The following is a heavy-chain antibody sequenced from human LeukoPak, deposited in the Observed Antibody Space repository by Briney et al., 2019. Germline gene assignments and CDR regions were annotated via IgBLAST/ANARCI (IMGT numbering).Heavy chain of an antibody. V-gene: IGHV4-59*01. CDR3: ARDSYFDGSGSYPWFDP. CDR2: IYYSGST. J-gene: IGHJ5*02. D-gene: IGHD3-10*01. CDR1: GGSISSYY. Sequence: SETLSLTCTVSGGSISSYYWSWIRQPPGKGLEWIGYIYYSGSTNYNPSLKSRVTISVDTSKNQFSLKLSSVTAADTAVYYCARDSYFDGSGSYPWFDPWGQGTLVTVSS.